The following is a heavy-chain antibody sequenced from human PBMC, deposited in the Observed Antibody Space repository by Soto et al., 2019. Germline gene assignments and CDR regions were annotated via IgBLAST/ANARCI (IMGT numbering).Heavy chain of an antibody. CDR3: ARDREYSFGLTYDI. D-gene: IGHD3-3*01. V-gene: IGHV4-61*01. CDR2: VSYRGIT. J-gene: IGHJ3*02. Sequence: SETLYLTCTVSGGSVSSDSYFWSWVRQPPGKGLEWIGYVSYRGITTYNPSLKSRVTILLGTSKNQISLNLRSVTAADTAVYYCARDREYSFGLTYDIWGQGTMVTVSS. CDR1: GGSVSSDSYF.